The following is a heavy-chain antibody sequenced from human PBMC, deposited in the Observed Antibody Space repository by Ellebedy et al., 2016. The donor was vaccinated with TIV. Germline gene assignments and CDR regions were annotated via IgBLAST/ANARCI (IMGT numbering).Heavy chain of an antibody. V-gene: IGHV1-69*06. Sequence: SVKVSXKASGGTFSSYAISWVRQAPGQGLEWMGGIIPIFGTANYAQKFQGRVTITADKSTSTAYMELSSLRSEDTAVYYSARARGVIPYNWFDPWGQGTLVTVSS. CDR1: GGTFSSYA. D-gene: IGHD3-10*01. CDR3: ARARGVIPYNWFDP. CDR2: IIPIFGTA. J-gene: IGHJ5*02.